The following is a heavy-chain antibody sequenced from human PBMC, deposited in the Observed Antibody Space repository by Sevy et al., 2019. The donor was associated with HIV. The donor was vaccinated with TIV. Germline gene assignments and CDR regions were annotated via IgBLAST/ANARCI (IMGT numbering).Heavy chain of an antibody. J-gene: IGHJ6*02. V-gene: IGHV3-11*01. D-gene: IGHD1-7*01. CDR2: ISNSGSTI. CDR1: GFTFSDYY. Sequence: GGSLRLSCAASGFTFSDYYMSWIRQAPGKGLEWVSYISNSGSTIYYADSVKGRFTISRDNAKNSLYLQMNSLRAEDTAVYYSARAITLTTFPYYGMDVWGQGTTVTVSS. CDR3: ARAITLTTFPYYGMDV.